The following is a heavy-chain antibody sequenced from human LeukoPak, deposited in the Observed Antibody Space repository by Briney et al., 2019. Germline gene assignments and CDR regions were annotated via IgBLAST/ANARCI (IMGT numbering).Heavy chain of an antibody. CDR1: GFTFSNAW. Sequence: GGSLRLSCAASGFTFSNAWMNWVRQAPGKGLEWVGRIKSKTDDGTTDYAAPVKGRFTISRDDSKNTLYLQMNSLKTEDTAVYYCTTGRGYSGYDPNDYWGQGTLVTVSS. V-gene: IGHV3-15*07. CDR2: IKSKTDDGTT. D-gene: IGHD5-12*01. CDR3: TTGRGYSGYDPNDY. J-gene: IGHJ4*02.